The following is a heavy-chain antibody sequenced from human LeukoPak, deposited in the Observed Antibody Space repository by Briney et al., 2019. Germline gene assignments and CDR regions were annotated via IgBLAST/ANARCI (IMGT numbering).Heavy chain of an antibody. V-gene: IGHV3-21*01. CDR2: ISSSSSYI. Sequence: GGSLRLSCAASGFTFSSYSMNWVRQAPGKGLEWVSSISSSSSYIYYADSVKGRFTISRDNAKNSLYLQMNSLRAEDTAVYYCARISGTVSHFDYWGQGTLVTVSS. D-gene: IGHD4-11*01. J-gene: IGHJ4*02. CDR1: GFTFSSYS. CDR3: ARISGTVSHFDY.